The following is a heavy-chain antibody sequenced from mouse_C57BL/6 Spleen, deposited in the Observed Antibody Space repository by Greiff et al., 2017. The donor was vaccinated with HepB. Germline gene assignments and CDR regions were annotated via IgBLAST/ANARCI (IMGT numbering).Heavy chain of an antibody. CDR3: ARRHWYYDYDVEAMDY. D-gene: IGHD2-4*01. CDR1: GYTFTSYW. Sequence: QVQLQQSGTELVKPGASVKLSCKASGYTFTSYWMHWVKQRPGQGLEWIGNINPSNGGTNYNEKFKSKATLTVDKSSSTAYMQLSSLTSEDSAVYYCARRHWYYDYDVEAMDYWGQGTSVTVSS. CDR2: INPSNGGT. V-gene: IGHV1-53*01. J-gene: IGHJ4*01.